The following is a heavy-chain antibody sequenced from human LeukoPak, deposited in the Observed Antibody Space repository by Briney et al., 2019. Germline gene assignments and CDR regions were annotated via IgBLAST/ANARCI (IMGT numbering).Heavy chain of an antibody. J-gene: IGHJ4*02. CDR2: SNGANGNT. CDR1: GYTFTNYA. D-gene: IGHD6-25*01. CDR3: ARGIHSGAWLTDY. Sequence: GASVKVSCKASGYTFTNYAIHWVRQAPGRRLEWMGWSNGANGNTEYSPAFQGRVSITRGTSASTAYMELSSLSSEDMAIYYCARGIHSGAWLTDYWGQGTPVTVS. V-gene: IGHV1-3*02.